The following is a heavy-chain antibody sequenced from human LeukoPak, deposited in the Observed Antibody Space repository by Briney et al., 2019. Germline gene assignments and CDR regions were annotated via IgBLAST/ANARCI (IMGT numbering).Heavy chain of an antibody. D-gene: IGHD6-13*01. Sequence: GGSLRLSCAASGFNFSSYGMHWVRQAPGKGLEWVAVTWYDGSNKYYADSVRGRFTISRDNAKKSVYLQMNSLRAEDTAVYYCAREIGSAARGRWGQGTLVTVSS. J-gene: IGHJ4*02. V-gene: IGHV3-33*01. CDR1: GFNFSSYG. CDR2: TWYDGSNK. CDR3: AREIGSAARGR.